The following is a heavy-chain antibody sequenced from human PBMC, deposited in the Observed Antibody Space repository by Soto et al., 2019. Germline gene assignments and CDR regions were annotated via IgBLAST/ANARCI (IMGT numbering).Heavy chain of an antibody. J-gene: IGHJ5*02. D-gene: IGHD3-22*01. Sequence: SGKVSGKASGATFSSYAISCVRQAPVQVLELMGGIIPIFRTANYAQKFQARVTITADKSTSTAYMELSSLRSEDTAVYYCARDLSRARXYDSSGSTLGSTYWFDPWGQGTLVTVSS. CDR3: ARDLSRARXYDSSGSTLGSTYWFDP. V-gene: IGHV1-69*06. CDR1: GATFSSYA. CDR2: IIPIFRTA.